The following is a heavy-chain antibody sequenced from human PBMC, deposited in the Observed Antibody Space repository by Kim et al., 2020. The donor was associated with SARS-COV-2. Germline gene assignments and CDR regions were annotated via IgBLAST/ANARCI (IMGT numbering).Heavy chain of an antibody. D-gene: IGHD1-26*01. V-gene: IGHV3-33*01. CDR3: ARELPYGSYDAFDI. CDR1: GFTFSSYG. Sequence: GGSLRLSCAASGFTFSSYGMHWVRQAPGKGLEWVAVIWYDGSNKYYADSVKGRFTISRDNSKNTLYLQMNSLRAEDTAVYYCARELPYGSYDAFDIWGQGTMVTVSS. J-gene: IGHJ3*02. CDR2: IWYDGSNK.